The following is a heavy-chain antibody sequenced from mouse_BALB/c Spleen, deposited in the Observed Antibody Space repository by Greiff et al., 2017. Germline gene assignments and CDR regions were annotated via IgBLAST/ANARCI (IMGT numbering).Heavy chain of an antibody. CDR1: GYTFTSYW. Sequence: VQLQQSGAELARPGASVKLSCKASGYTFTSYWMQWVKQRPGQGLEWIGAIYPGDGDTRYTQKFKGKATLTADKSSSTAYMQLSSLASEDSAVYYCARSRGHGQYYFDYWGQGTTLTVSS. CDR3: ARSRGHGQYYFDY. J-gene: IGHJ2*01. CDR2: IYPGDGDT. D-gene: IGHD3-3*01. V-gene: IGHV1-87*01.